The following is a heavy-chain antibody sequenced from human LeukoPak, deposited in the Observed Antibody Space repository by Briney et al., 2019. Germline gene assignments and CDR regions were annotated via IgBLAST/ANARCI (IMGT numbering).Heavy chain of an antibody. Sequence: PGGSLRLSCAASGFIFNSYSMNWVRQAPGKGLEWVSAISSSSSYKFNADSVKGRFTISRDNARNLLYLQMNSLRAEDTAVYYCVRDNRDALDIWGQGTMVTVSS. J-gene: IGHJ3*02. V-gene: IGHV3-21*01. CDR3: VRDNRDALDI. CDR1: GFIFNSYS. CDR2: ISSSSSYK.